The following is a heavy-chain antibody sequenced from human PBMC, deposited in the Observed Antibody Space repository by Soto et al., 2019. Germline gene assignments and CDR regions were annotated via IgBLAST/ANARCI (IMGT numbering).Heavy chain of an antibody. Sequence: GGSLRLSCTTSGLAFSTYWMAWVRQAPGKGLEWVGNTKPDETETYYADSVEGRFTISRDNAKSSLYLQMDSLKVEDTAVYYCATIGDVTFHYWGQGTPVTVSS. J-gene: IGHJ4*02. CDR2: TKPDETET. V-gene: IGHV3-7*02. CDR3: ATIGDVTFHY. CDR1: GLAFSTYW. D-gene: IGHD4-4*01.